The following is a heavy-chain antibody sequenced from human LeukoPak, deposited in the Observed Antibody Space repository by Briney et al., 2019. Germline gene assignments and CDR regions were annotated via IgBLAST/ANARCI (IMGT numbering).Heavy chain of an antibody. D-gene: IGHD3-22*01. V-gene: IGHV3-7*01. Sequence: GGSLRLSCAASGFTFSSYWMSWVRQAPGKGLEWVANIKHDGSEKYYVDSVKGRFTISRDNAKNSLYLQMNSLRAEDTAVYYCARDQILYDSSGYYFVPFDYWGQGTLVTVSS. CDR3: ARDQILYDSSGYYFVPFDY. J-gene: IGHJ4*02. CDR2: IKHDGSEK. CDR1: GFTFSSYW.